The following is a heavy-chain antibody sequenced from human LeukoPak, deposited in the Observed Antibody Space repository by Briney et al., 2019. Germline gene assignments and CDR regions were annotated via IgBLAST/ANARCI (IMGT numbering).Heavy chain of an antibody. CDR1: GFTFSSYA. CDR3: AREHSSGPYPYYYYYGMDV. CDR2: ISYDGSNK. Sequence: GGSLRLSCAASGFTFSSYAMHWVRQAPGKGLEWAAVISYDGSNKYYADSVKGRFTISRDNSKNTLYLQMNSLRAEDTAVYYCAREHSSGPYPYYYYYGMDVWGQGTTVTVSS. V-gene: IGHV3-30-3*01. D-gene: IGHD6-19*01. J-gene: IGHJ6*02.